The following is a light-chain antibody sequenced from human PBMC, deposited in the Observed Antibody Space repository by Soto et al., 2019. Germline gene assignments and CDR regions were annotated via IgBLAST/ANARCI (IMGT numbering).Light chain of an antibody. J-gene: IGLJ1*01. CDR1: SSDVGGYNY. CDR3: SSYAGSSNV. CDR2: EVN. V-gene: IGLV2-8*01. Sequence: ALTQPPSASGSPGQSVAISCTGTSSDVGGYNYVSWYQQHPGKAPKLMIYEVNKRPSGVPDRFSGSKSGNTASLTVSGLQAEDEADYYCSSYAGSSNVFGTGTKATV.